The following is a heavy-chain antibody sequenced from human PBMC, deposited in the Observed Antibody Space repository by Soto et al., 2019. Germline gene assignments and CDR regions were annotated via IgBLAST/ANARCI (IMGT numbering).Heavy chain of an antibody. V-gene: IGHV4-34*01. Sequence: PSETLSLTCAFFGGSFSGYYWSWVRPPPGKGLEWFWEINHSGSTNYPPSLESRVPISVDASKNPFSLKLSSVTAADTAVYYCARVPLLLGELSLNYYYYYMDVWGKGTTVTVSS. CDR1: GGSFSGYY. D-gene: IGHD3-16*02. J-gene: IGHJ6*03. CDR2: INHSGST. CDR3: ARVPLLLGELSLNYYYYYMDV.